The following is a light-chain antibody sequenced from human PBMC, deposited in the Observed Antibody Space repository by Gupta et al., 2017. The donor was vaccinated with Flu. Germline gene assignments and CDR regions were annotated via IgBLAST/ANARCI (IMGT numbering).Light chain of an antibody. Sequence: GTSSDVGGYNYVSWYQQHPGKAPKLMIYEVSNRPSGVSNRFSGSKSGNTASLTISGLQAEDEADYYCSSYTSSSIPYVFGTGTKVTVL. V-gene: IGLV2-14*01. CDR3: SSYTSSSIPYV. J-gene: IGLJ1*01. CDR2: EVS. CDR1: SSDVGGYNY.